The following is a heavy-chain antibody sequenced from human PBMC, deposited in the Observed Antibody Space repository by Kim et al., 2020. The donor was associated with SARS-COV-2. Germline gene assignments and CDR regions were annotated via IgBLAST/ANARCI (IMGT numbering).Heavy chain of an antibody. J-gene: IGHJ4*02. D-gene: IGHD5-12*01. CDR3: SRGLGDRGYVAFDY. CDR1: GFTVSSYY. CDR2: IYSDGGT. V-gene: IGHV3-66*01. Sequence: GGSLRLSCAASGFTVSSYYMNWVRQAPGKGLDWVSVIYSDGGTNYADSVKGRFTISRDSSKNTLYLQMNSLRAEDTALYYCSRGLGDRGYVAFDYWGQGT.